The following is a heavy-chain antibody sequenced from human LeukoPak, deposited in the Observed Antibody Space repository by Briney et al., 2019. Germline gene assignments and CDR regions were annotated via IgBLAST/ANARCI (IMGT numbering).Heavy chain of an antibody. J-gene: IGHJ5*02. D-gene: IGHD3-16*01. CDR2: INPSRDST. CDR3: ASGGDWFDP. V-gene: IGHV1-46*01. Sequence: ASVKVSCKASGNTFTSNYMHWVRQAPGQGLEWMGIINPSRDSTSYAQKFQGRVTMTRDTSTSTVYMELSSLRSEDTAVYYCASGGDWFDPWGQGTLVTVSS. CDR1: GNTFTSNY.